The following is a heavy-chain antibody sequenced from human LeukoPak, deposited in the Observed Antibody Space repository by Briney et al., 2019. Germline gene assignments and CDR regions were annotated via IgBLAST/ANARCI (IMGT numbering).Heavy chain of an antibody. J-gene: IGHJ4*02. CDR1: GGSISSSSYY. D-gene: IGHD6-19*01. CDR3: ARRGNSSGKFDY. V-gene: IGHV4-39*01. CDR2: IYYSGST. Sequence: SETLSLTCTVSGGSISSSSYYWGWICQPPGKGLEWIGSIYYSGSTYYNPSLKSRVTISVDTSKNQFSLKLSSVTAADTAVYYCARRGNSSGKFDYWGQGTLVTVSS.